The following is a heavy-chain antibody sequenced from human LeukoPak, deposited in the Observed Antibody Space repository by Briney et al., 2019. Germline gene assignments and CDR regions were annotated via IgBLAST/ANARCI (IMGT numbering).Heavy chain of an antibody. CDR3: ARDPVGATSPGQFDY. D-gene: IGHD1-26*01. Sequence: ASVKVSCKASGGTFSSYAISWVRQAPGQGLEWMGRIIPILGIANYAQKFQGRVTITADKSTSTAYMELRSLRSDDTAVYYCARDPVGATSPGQFDYWGQGTLVTVSS. J-gene: IGHJ4*02. CDR1: GGTFSSYA. V-gene: IGHV1-69*04. CDR2: IIPILGIA.